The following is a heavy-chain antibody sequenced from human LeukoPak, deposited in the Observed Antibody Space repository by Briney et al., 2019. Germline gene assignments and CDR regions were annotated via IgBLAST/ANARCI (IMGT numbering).Heavy chain of an antibody. J-gene: IGHJ4*02. CDR3: AKNPYEYYFDY. CDR2: INPNSGDT. D-gene: IGHD5-12*01. V-gene: IGHV1-2*02. CDR1: GYTLTGYY. Sequence: ASVKVSCKASGYTLTGYYMHWLRQAPGQGLEWRGWINPNSGDTNYAQKFQGRVTTTRDTSISTAYMELSRLTSEDTAVYYCAKNPYEYYFDYWGPGTLVTVSS.